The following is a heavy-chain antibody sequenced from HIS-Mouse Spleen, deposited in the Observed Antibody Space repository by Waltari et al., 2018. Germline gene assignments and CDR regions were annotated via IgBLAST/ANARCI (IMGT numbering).Heavy chain of an antibody. CDR3: AKGKYYFDY. CDR1: GFPFSSYV. CDR2: IWYDGSNK. V-gene: IGHV3-33*06. Sequence: QVQLVESGGGVVPPGRSLRLSCAASGFPFSSYVLHGVRQAPGKGLEWVAVIWYDGSNKYYADSVKGRFTISRDNSKNTLYLQMNSLRAEDTAVYYCAKGKYYFDYWGQGTLVTVSS. J-gene: IGHJ4*02.